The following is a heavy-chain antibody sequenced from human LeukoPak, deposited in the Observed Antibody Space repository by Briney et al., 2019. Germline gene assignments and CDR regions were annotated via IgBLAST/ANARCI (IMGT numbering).Heavy chain of an antibody. CDR1: GFTFSSYA. CDR2: ISVDGSNK. Sequence: GRSLRLSCAASGFTFSSYAIHWVRQAPGEGLEWVALISVDGSNKYYADSVKGRFTISRDNSKNTLYLQMNSLRAEDTAVYYCARGPGAYYYGSGNSFDPWGQGTLVTVSS. J-gene: IGHJ5*02. V-gene: IGHV3-30*04. CDR3: ARGPGAYYYGSGNSFDP. D-gene: IGHD3-10*01.